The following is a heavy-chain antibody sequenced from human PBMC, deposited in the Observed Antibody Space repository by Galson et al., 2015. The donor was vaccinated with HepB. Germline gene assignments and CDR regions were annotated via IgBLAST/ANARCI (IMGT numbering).Heavy chain of an antibody. J-gene: IGHJ4*02. D-gene: IGHD2-21*01. CDR1: GYTFTGYY. CDR2: INPNSGGT. V-gene: IGHV1-2*02. Sequence: SVKVSCKASGYTFTGYYMHWVRQAPGQGLEWMGWINPNSGGTNYAQKFQGRVTMTRDTSISTAYMELSRLRSDDTAVYFCARPICGGDCYYYFDYWGQGTLVTVSS. CDR3: ARPICGGDCYYYFDY.